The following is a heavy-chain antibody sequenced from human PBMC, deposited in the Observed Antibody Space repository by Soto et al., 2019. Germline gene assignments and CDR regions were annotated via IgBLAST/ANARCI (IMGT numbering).Heavy chain of an antibody. Sequence: GESLKISCKGSGYSFTSYWIGWVRQMPGKGLEWMGIIYPGDSDTRYSPSFQGQVTISADKSISTAYLQWGSLKASDTAMYYCARGGYSYVNYYYYMDVWGKGTTVTVSS. V-gene: IGHV5-51*01. D-gene: IGHD5-18*01. CDR2: IYPGDSDT. J-gene: IGHJ6*03. CDR3: ARGGYSYVNYYYYMDV. CDR1: GYSFTSYW.